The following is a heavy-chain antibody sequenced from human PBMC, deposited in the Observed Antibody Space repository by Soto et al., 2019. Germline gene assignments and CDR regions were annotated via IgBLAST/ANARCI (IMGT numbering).Heavy chain of an antibody. CDR3: AREKGMATDY. V-gene: IGHV4-30-2*01. Sequence: SETLSLTCAVSGGSISSGGYSWSWIRQPPGKGLEWIGYIYHSGSTYYNPSLKSRVTISVDRSKNQFSLKLSSVTAADTAVYYCAREKGMATDYWGQGTLVTVSS. D-gene: IGHD5-12*01. CDR1: GGSISSGGYS. J-gene: IGHJ4*02. CDR2: IYHSGST.